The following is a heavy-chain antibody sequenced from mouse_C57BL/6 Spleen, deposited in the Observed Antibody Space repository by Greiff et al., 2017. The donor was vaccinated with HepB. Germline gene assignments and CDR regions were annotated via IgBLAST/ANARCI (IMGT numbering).Heavy chain of an antibody. Sequence: QVQLKESGAELVRPGASVTLSCKASGYTFTDYEMHWVKQTPVHGLEWIGAIDPETGGTAYNQKFKGKAILTADKSSSTAYMELRSLTSEDSAVYYCARRGLYYDPLDYWGQG. CDR3: ARRGLYYDPLDY. D-gene: IGHD2-4*01. J-gene: IGHJ2*01. V-gene: IGHV1-15*01. CDR2: IDPETGGT. CDR1: GYTFTDYE.